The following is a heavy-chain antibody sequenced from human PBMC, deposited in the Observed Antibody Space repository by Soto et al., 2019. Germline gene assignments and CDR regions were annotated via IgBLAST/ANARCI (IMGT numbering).Heavy chain of an antibody. CDR3: TRDASRDSSARGWFDP. J-gene: IGHJ5*02. CDR1: GFTFRSST. D-gene: IGHD6-13*01. V-gene: IGHV3-21*01. Sequence: LSLSCAASGFTFRSSTMNWVRQAPGKGLEWVSTISSNSAYIYYTDALRGRFTISRDNAKNSLHLQMNSLRAEDTAVYYCTRDASRDSSARGWFDPWGPGTLVTVYS. CDR2: ISSNSAYI.